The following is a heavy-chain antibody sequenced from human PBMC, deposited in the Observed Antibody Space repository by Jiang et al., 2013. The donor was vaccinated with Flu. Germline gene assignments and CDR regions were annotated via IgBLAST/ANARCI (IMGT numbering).Heavy chain of an antibody. CDR2: INPSGGST. CDR1: GYTFTSYY. J-gene: IGHJ5*02. D-gene: IGHD3-9*01. Sequence: SVKVSCKASGYTFTSYYMHWVRQAPGQGLEWMGIINPSGGSTSYAQKFQGRVTMTRDTSTSTVYMELSSLRSEDTAVYYCARADWDILTGYYNNWFDPWGQGTLVTVSS. V-gene: IGHV1-46*01. CDR3: ARADWDILTGYYNNWFDP.